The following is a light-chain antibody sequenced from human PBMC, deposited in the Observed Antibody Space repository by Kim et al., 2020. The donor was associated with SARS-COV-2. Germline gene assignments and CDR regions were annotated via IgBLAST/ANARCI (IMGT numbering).Light chain of an antibody. CDR1: SSNIVSNT. J-gene: IGLJ2*01. V-gene: IGLV1-44*01. Sequence: GQRVTISCSGSSSNIVSNTVNWYQQLPGTAPKLLIYSNNQWPSGVPDRFSGSKSGTSASLAISGLQSEDEADYYCAAWDGSLNGVVFGGGTQLTVL. CDR3: AAWDGSLNGVV. CDR2: SNN.